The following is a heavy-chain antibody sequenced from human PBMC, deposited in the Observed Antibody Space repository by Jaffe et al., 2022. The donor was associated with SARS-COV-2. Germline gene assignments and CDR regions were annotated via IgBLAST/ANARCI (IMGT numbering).Heavy chain of an antibody. CDR2: IRHDGSEK. Sequence: EVQLVESGGGLVQPGGSLRLSCAASGFTFSTYWMSWVRQAPGKGLEWVANIRHDGSEKYYVDSVKGRFTISRDNAKNSLYLQMNNLRAEDTALYYCAQKVGDYWGQGTLVTVSS. CDR3: AQKVGDY. CDR1: GFTFSTYW. V-gene: IGHV3-7*01. J-gene: IGHJ4*02.